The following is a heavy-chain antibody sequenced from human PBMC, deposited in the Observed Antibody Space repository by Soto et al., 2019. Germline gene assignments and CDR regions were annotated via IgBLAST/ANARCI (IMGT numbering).Heavy chain of an antibody. Sequence: QVQLQESGPGLVKPSGTLSLTCAASSGSIFTTNWWSWVRQSPGRGLQWIGDIYHSGSPKYNPSLKSRVSISIDKSIERFFLNLTSVTAADTAVYYCARKPDVATAKVGGGYVFDVWGQGTMVTVSS. CDR2: IYHSGSP. V-gene: IGHV4-4*02. CDR3: ARKPDVATAKVGGGYVFDV. J-gene: IGHJ3*01. CDR1: SGSIFTTNW. D-gene: IGHD3-16*01.